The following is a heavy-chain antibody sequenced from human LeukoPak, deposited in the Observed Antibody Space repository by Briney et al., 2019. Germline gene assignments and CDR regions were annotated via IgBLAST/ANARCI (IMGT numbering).Heavy chain of an antibody. V-gene: IGHV5-51*01. J-gene: IGHJ5*02. Sequence: GESLKISCEGSGFTFAMYWIGWVRQMPGKGLECMGIIYPGNSETRYSPSFQGHVTISVDKSLRVTYLQWSSLKASDSAMYYCVLHASSGGSGDWFDPWGQGTLVTVSS. CDR3: VLHASSGGSGDWFDP. D-gene: IGHD6-25*01. CDR1: GFTFAMYW. CDR2: IYPGNSET.